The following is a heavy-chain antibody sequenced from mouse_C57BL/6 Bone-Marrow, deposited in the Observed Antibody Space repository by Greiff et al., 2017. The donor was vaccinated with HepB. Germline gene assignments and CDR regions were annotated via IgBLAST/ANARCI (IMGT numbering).Heavy chain of an antibody. CDR1: GFNFKNTY. Sequence: EVQLQQSVAELVRPGASVKLSCTASGFNFKNTYMHWVKQRPEQGLEWIGRIDPENGNTKYATKFQGKATITADKSSNTAYLQLSSLTSEDTAIYYCARGGSRYAMDDWGQGTSVTVSS. J-gene: IGHJ4*01. V-gene: IGHV14-3*01. CDR2: IDPENGNT. CDR3: ARGGSRYAMDD. D-gene: IGHD1-1*01.